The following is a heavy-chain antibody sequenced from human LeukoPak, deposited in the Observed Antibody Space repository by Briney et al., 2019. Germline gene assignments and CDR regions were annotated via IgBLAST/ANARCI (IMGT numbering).Heavy chain of an antibody. Sequence: GGSLRLSCAASGFTFSSYSMNWVRQAPGKGLEWVSYISSSSSTIYYADSVKGRFTISRDNAKNSLYLQMNSLRAEDTAVYYCAREGDYDFWSGYYWFDPWGQGTLVTVSS. V-gene: IGHV3-48*01. CDR3: AREGDYDFWSGYYWFDP. CDR2: ISSSSSTI. D-gene: IGHD3-3*01. CDR1: GFTFSSYS. J-gene: IGHJ5*02.